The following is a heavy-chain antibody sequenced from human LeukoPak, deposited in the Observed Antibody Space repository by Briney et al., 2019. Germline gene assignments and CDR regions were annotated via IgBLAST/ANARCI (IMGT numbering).Heavy chain of an antibody. CDR1: GFTFSSYS. D-gene: IGHD3-3*01. V-gene: IGHV3-21*01. CDR3: ARAYDLSLDY. Sequence: GGSLRLSCAASGFTFSSYSMNWVRRAPGKGLEWVSSISSSSIYIYYADSVKGRFTISRDNARNSLYLQMNSLRAEDTAVYYCARAYDLSLDYWGQGTLVTVSS. CDR2: ISSSSIYI. J-gene: IGHJ4*02.